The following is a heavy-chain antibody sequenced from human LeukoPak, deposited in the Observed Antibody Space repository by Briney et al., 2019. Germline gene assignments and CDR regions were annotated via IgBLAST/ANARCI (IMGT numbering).Heavy chain of an antibody. CDR1: GFTFNSYA. Sequence: TGGSLRLSCAASGFTFNSYAMHWVRQAPGKGLEWVAVISYDGSNKNHAGSVKSRVTISRDNSKNTLFLQMNSLRVENTAVYYCARGGIEIYYRYYGMDVWGQGTTVTVSS. V-gene: IGHV3-30*04. J-gene: IGHJ6*02. CDR2: ISYDGSNK. CDR3: ARGGIEIYYRYYGMDV. D-gene: IGHD3-22*01.